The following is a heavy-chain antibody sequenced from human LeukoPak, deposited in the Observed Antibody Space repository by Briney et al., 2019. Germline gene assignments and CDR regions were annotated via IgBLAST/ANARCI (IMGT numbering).Heavy chain of an antibody. J-gene: IGHJ4*02. V-gene: IGHV4-39*07. CDR2: IYYSGST. CDR1: GGSISSSSYY. D-gene: IGHD6-13*01. CDR3: ARGAVVGAAAPFDY. Sequence: SETLSLTCTVSGGSISSSSYYWGWIRQPPGKGLEWIGSIYYSGSTYYNPSLKSRVTISVDTSKNQFSLKLSSVTTADTAVYYCARGAVVGAAAPFDYWGQGTLVTVSS.